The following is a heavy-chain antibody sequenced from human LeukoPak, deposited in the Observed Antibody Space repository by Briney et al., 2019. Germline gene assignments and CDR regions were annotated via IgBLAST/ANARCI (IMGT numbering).Heavy chain of an antibody. CDR3: ARRLGSKLDMPNWFDP. Sequence: GESLKISCEVSGDSLTNYWIGWVRQVSGKGLEWMGVIGPDDSQVYYSSSVQGRVIISVDKSINAVYLQWGSLRASDTAIYFCARRLGSKLDMPNWFDPWGQGTLVSVSS. CDR2: IGPDDSQV. J-gene: IGHJ5*02. CDR1: GDSLTNYW. V-gene: IGHV5-51*01. D-gene: IGHD5/OR15-5a*01.